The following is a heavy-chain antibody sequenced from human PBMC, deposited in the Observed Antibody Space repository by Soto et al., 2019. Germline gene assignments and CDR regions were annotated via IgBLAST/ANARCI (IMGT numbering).Heavy chain of an antibody. V-gene: IGHV1-69*08. CDR1: GGTFSSYT. J-gene: IGHJ6*03. CDR3: ARELRYYYYMVV. Sequence: QVQLVQSGAEVKKPGSSVKVSCKASGGTFSSYTISWVRQAPGQGLEWMGRIIPNLGIANYAQKFQGRVTITADKSTSTAYMELSSLRSEDTAVYYCARELRYYYYMVVWGKGTTVTVSS. CDR2: IIPNLGIA. D-gene: IGHD3-16*01.